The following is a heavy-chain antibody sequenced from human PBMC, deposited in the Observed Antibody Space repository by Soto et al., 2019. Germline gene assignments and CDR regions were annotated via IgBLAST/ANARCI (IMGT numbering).Heavy chain of an antibody. Sequence: QVQLQESGPGLVKPSGTLSLTCAVSGGSISSSNWWSWVRQPPGKGLEWIGEIYHSGSTNYNPSLKSRVTISVDKSKSQFSLKLSSVTAADTAVYYCARSTYYCSSTSCQTDYYYYYGMDVWGQGTTVTVSS. CDR3: ARSTYYCSSTSCQTDYYYYYGMDV. CDR1: GGSISSSNW. J-gene: IGHJ6*02. V-gene: IGHV4-4*02. D-gene: IGHD2-2*01. CDR2: IYHSGST.